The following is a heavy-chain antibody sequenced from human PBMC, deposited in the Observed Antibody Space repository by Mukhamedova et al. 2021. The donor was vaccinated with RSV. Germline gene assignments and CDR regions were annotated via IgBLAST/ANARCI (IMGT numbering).Heavy chain of an antibody. CDR2: YMGST. D-gene: IGHD6-13*01. CDR3: ARDVGIAAAGRSPYIWFDP. J-gene: IGHJ5*02. Sequence: YMGSTNYNPSLKSRVTISVDTSKNQFSLKLSSVTAADTAVYYCARDVGIAAAGRSPYIWFDPWGQGTLVTVSS. V-gene: IGHV4-59*01.